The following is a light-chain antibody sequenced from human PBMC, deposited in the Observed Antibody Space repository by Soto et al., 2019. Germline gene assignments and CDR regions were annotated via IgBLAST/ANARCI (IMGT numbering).Light chain of an antibody. Sequence: DIEMTQTTTSLSASVGDRVTITCRASQSISGYLNWYQQKPGKAPKLLIYAASTLQSGVPSRFSGSGSGTDFTLTISCLQSEDFATYYCQQYYSYPTFGQGTRLEIK. CDR3: QQYYSYPT. CDR2: AAS. V-gene: IGKV1-39*01. CDR1: QSISGY. J-gene: IGKJ5*01.